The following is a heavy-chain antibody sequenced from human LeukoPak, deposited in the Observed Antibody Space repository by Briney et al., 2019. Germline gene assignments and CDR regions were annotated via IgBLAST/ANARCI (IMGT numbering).Heavy chain of an antibody. J-gene: IGHJ4*02. CDR1: GGSISSGSYY. D-gene: IGHD6-6*01. V-gene: IGHV4-61*02. CDR2: IYTSGST. Sequence: PSETLSLTCTVSGGSISSGSYYWSWIRQPAGKGLEWIGRIYTSGSTNYNPSLKSRVTISVDTSKNQFSLKLSSVTAADTAVYYCATSSIAAPDFDYWSQGTLVTVSS. CDR3: ATSSIAAPDFDY.